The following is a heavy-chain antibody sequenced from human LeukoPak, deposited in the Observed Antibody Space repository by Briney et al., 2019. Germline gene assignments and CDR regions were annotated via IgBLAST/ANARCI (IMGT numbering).Heavy chain of an antibody. V-gene: IGHV1-69*13. CDR2: IIPIFGTA. D-gene: IGHD3-22*01. CDR1: GGTFSSYA. CDR3: ARGRSERTTSGYYSKTFDY. Sequence: SVKVSCKASGGTFSSYAISWVRQAPGQGLEWMGGIIPIFGTANYAQKFQGRVTITADESTSTAYMELSSLRSEDTAVYYCARGRSERTTSGYYSKTFDYWGQGTLVTVSS. J-gene: IGHJ4*02.